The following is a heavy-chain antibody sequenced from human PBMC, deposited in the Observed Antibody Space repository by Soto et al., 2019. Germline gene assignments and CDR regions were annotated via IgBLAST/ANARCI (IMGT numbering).Heavy chain of an antibody. CDR2: IGGSGSSA. CDR1: GFTFKNFA. D-gene: IGHD3-10*01. J-gene: IGHJ5*02. Sequence: EVQLLESGGGLVQPGGALRLSCVASGFTFKNFAMTWVRQAPGKGMVWVSAIGGSGSSANYADSVKGRFTVSSDDSKSTVYLQMSGLRVDDTALYYCAKDAVAYNGEWDWFDLWGQGTLVTVSS. CDR3: AKDAVAYNGEWDWFDL. V-gene: IGHV3-23*01.